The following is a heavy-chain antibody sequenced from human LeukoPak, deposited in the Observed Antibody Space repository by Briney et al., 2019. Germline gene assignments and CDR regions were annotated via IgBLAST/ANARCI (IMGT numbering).Heavy chain of an antibody. V-gene: IGHV3-23*01. CDR3: TQRVTYFDY. CDR2: ISGSGGST. Sequence: PGGSLRLSCAASGFTFSSYAMSWVRQAPGKGLEWVSAISGSGGSTYYADSVKGRFTISRDNSKSTLDLQMNSLRAEDTAVYYCTQRVTYFDYWGQGTLVTVSS. J-gene: IGHJ4*02. D-gene: IGHD2-21*02. CDR1: GFTFSSYA.